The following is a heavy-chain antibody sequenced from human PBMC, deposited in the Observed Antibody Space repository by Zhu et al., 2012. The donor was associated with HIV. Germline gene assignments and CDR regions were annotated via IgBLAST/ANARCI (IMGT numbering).Heavy chain of an antibody. Sequence: QVHLQESGPGLVKPSETLSLTCTVSGGSISSDSNYWGWIRQPPGKGLEWIGTIHSTGSTYYNPSLKSRLTIVVDTSKNQFSLTLSSVTAADTAVYYCARHSSDDTCRGLCTFDIWAKGQWSPSLQ. CDR3: ARHSSDDTCRGLCTFDI. J-gene: IGHJ3*02. V-gene: IGHV4-39*01. D-gene: IGHD3-22*01. CDR1: GGSISSDSNY. CDR2: IHSTGST.